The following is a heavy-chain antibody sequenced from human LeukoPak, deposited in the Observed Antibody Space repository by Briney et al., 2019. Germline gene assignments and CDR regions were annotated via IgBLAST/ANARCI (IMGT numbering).Heavy chain of an antibody. V-gene: IGHV3-53*01. D-gene: IGHD4-11*01. CDR1: GFTVSSNY. CDR2: IYRGGST. J-gene: IGHJ6*02. Sequence: GGSLRLSCAASGFTVSSNYMSWVRQAPGKGLEWVSVIYRGGSTYYADSVKVRFTIYRDSSKNTLYLQMNSLRAEDTAVYYCARAFSNYYYYYYGMDVWGQGTTVTVSS. CDR3: ARAFSNYYYYYYGMDV.